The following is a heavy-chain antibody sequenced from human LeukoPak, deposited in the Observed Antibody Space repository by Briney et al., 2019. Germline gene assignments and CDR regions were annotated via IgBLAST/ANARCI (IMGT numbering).Heavy chain of an antibody. D-gene: IGHD1-20*01. V-gene: IGHV3-21*01. CDR3: ARRGITGTTRGWFDP. J-gene: IGHJ5*02. CDR1: GFTFSSYG. Sequence: PGASLRLSCSASGFTFSSYGMNWVRQAPGKGLGWVSSISSSSSYIYYAHSVKGRFNISRDDAKNSLYLQMNSLRAGDRAVYCCARRGITGTTRGWFDPWGQGTLVTVSS. CDR2: ISSSSSYI.